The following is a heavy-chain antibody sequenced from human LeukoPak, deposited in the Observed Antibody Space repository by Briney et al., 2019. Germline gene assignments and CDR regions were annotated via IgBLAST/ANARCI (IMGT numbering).Heavy chain of an antibody. J-gene: IGHJ6*02. CDR3: ARNNGMDV. Sequence: GGSLRLSCAASGFALSSHWMTWVRQVPGRGPEWVANVNRDGSETYYLDSVKGRFTISKDNAKNSLYLQMNSLRAEDTALYHCARNNGMDVWGQGTSVIVSS. V-gene: IGHV3-7*03. CDR2: VNRDGSET. CDR1: GFALSSHW.